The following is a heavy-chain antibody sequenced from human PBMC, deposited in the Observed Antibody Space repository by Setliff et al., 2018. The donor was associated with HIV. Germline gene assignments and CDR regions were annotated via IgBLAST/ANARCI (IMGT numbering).Heavy chain of an antibody. J-gene: IGHJ6*03. CDR1: GGSISSGTYY. Sequence: SETLSLTCTVSGGSISSGTYYWSWIRQPAGKGLEWIGHIYTSGSTSGSANYNPSLKSRVTISVDTSKNQFSLKLSSVTAADTAVYYCARVRGNSGWYTLGYYYYYMDVWGKGTTVTVSS. V-gene: IGHV4-61*09. D-gene: IGHD6-19*01. CDR2: IYT. CDR3: ARVRGNSGWYTLGYYYYYMDV.